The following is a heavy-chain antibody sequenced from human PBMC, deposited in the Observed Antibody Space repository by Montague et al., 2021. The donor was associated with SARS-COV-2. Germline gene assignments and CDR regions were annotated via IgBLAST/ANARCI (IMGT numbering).Heavy chain of an antibody. Sequence: SLRLSCAASGFTVSRNYMSWVRQAPGKGLEWVSLIYSGGSTYYAXSVKGRFTISRDNSKNTLYLQMNSLRAEDTAVYYCAREVPSGGGTTWGQGTLVTVSS. D-gene: IGHD1-7*01. CDR3: AREVPSGGGTT. CDR1: GFTVSRNY. J-gene: IGHJ5*02. V-gene: IGHV3-53*01. CDR2: IYSGGST.